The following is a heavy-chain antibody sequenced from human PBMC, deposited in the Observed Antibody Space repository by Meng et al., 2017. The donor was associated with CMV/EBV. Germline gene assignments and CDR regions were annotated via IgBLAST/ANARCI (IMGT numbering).Heavy chain of an antibody. CDR1: GGSISSYY. CDR2: IYYSGST. V-gene: IGHV4-59*01. Sequence: GSLSLSCPVSGGSISSYYWSWIRQPPGKGLDWIGYIYYSGSTNYNPSLKSRVTISVDTSKNQFSLKLSSVTAADTAVYYCATIVGAEYYFDYWGQGTLVTVSS. J-gene: IGHJ4*02. D-gene: IGHD1-26*01. CDR3: ATIVGAEYYFDY.